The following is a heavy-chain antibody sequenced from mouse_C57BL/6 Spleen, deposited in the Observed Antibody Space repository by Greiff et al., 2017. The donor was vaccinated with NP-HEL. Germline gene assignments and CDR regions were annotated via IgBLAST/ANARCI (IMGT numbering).Heavy chain of an antibody. CDR3: ARHEVGYYYGSNLYAMDY. V-gene: IGHV1-62-2*01. CDR2: FYPGSGSI. J-gene: IGHJ4*01. CDR1: GYTFTEYT. Sequence: QVQLQQSGAELVKPGASVKLSCKASGYTFTEYTIHWVKQRSGQGLEWIGWFYPGSGSIKYNEKFKDKATLTADKSSSTVYMELSRLTSEDSAVYFCARHEVGYYYGSNLYAMDYWGQGTSVTVSS. D-gene: IGHD1-1*01.